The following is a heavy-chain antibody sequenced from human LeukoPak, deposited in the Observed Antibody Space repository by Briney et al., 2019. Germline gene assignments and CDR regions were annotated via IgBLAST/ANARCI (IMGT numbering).Heavy chain of an antibody. CDR1: GYTFTSYY. V-gene: IGHV1-46*01. CDR2: INPSGGST. Sequence: AASVKVSCKASGYTFTSYYMHWVRQAPGQGLEWMGIINPSGGSTSYAQKFQGRVTMTEDTSTDTAYMELSSLRSEDTAVYYCATGSLLTGYWAASLPGSNWGQGTLVTVSS. D-gene: IGHD3-9*01. CDR3: ATGSLLTGYWAASLPGSN. J-gene: IGHJ4*02.